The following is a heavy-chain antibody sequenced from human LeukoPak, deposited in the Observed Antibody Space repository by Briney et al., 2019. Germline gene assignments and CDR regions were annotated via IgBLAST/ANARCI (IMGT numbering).Heavy chain of an antibody. V-gene: IGHV3-43*02. J-gene: IGHJ4*02. CDR3: AKGRGYSYGYFDY. Sequence: GGTLRLSCAASGFTFDDYAMHWVRHAPGKGLEWVSLISGDGGSTYYADSVKGRFTISRDNSKNSLYLQMNSLRTEDTALYYCAKGRGYSYGYFDYWGQGTLVTVSS. CDR1: GFTFDDYA. CDR2: ISGDGGST. D-gene: IGHD5-18*01.